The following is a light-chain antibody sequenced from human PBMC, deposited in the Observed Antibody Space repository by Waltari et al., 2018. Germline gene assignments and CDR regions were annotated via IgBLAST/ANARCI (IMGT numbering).Light chain of an antibody. CDR2: EVT. CDR3: SSFAGTNQGA. J-gene: IGLJ2*01. CDR1: SSDVGGYNY. V-gene: IGLV2-8*01. Sequence: QSALTQPPSASGSPGQSVTISCTGTSSDVGGYNYVSWYQQHPGKAPRPMIYEVTSRPSGVPDRFSGSKSGNTASLTVSGLQAGDEADYYCSSFAGTNQGAFGGGTKLTVL.